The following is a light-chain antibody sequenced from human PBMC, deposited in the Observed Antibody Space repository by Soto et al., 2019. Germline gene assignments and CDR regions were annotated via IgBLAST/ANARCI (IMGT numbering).Light chain of an antibody. V-gene: IGKV1-5*03. CDR2: KTS. CDR1: QSLSSW. J-gene: IGKJ3*01. CDR3: HQYNSYPFT. Sequence: DIQMTQSPSTLSASVGDRVTITCRASQSLSSWLAWYQQKPGKAPNLLIYKTSSLESGVPSRFSGSGSGTEFTLTISSLQPDDFATYYCHQYNSYPFTFGPGTKVEIK.